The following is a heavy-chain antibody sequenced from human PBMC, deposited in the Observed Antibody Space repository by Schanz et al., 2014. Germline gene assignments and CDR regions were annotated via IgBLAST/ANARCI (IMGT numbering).Heavy chain of an antibody. CDR2: ISAYNGHT. J-gene: IGHJ5*02. D-gene: IGHD2-2*01. CDR1: GYTFTTYG. Sequence: QVQLVQSGSEVKKPGASVKVSCKASGYTFTTYGISWVRQAPGQGLEWMGWISAYNGHTNYAQKFQGRVTMTTDTSTSTAYMELRSLRSDDTAVYYCARGSPPYCTSTSCYLEPWGQGTLVTVSS. V-gene: IGHV1-18*01. CDR3: ARGSPPYCTSTSCYLEP.